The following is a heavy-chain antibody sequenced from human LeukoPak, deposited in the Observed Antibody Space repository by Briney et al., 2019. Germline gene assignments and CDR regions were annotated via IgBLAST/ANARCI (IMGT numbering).Heavy chain of an antibody. D-gene: IGHD2-21*02. CDR1: GFTFSSYW. Sequence: GGSLRLSCAASGFTFSSYWMSWVRQAPGKGLEWVANIKQDGSEKYYVGSVKGRFTISRDNSKNTLYLQMNSLRAEDTAVYYCAKIVVVTARGSGEEVGRDYWGQGTLVTVSS. V-gene: IGHV3-7*01. J-gene: IGHJ4*02. CDR2: IKQDGSEK. CDR3: AKIVVVTARGSGEEVGRDY.